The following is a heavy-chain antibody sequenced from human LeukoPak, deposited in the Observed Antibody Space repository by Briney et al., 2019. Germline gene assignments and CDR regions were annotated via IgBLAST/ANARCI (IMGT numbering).Heavy chain of an antibody. Sequence: SETLSLTCTVSGGSISSYYWNWIRQPPGKGLEWIGYIYYSGSTNYNSSLKSRVIISVDTSKNQFSLKLSSVTAADTAVYYCARLGWLQSYPSDYWGQGTLVTVSS. V-gene: IGHV4-59*01. CDR3: ARLGWLQSYPSDY. CDR2: IYYSGST. CDR1: GGSISSYY. D-gene: IGHD5-24*01. J-gene: IGHJ4*02.